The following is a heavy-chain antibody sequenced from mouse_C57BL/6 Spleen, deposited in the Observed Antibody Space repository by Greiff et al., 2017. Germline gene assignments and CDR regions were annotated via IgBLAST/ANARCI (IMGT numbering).Heavy chain of an antibody. J-gene: IGHJ2*01. Sequence: EVHLVESGTVLARPGASVKMSCKTSGYTFTSYWMHWVKQRPGQGLEWIGAIYPGNGDTSYNQKFKGKAKLTAVTSASTAYIELSSLTNEDSAVDDCSTAMITTYYFDDWGQGTTLTVSS. CDR3: STAMITTYYFDD. CDR1: GYTFTSYW. CDR2: IYPGNGDT. V-gene: IGHV1-5*01. D-gene: IGHD2-4*01.